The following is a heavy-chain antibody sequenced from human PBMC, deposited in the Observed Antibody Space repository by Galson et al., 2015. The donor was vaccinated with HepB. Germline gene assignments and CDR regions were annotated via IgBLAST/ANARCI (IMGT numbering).Heavy chain of an antibody. D-gene: IGHD5-24*01. CDR1: GFSLSTSGMC. CDR3: ARIMFPGEMATNPWWYFDL. J-gene: IGHJ2*01. V-gene: IGHV2-70*11. CDR2: IDWDDDK. Sequence: ALVKPTQTLTLTCTFSGFSLSTSGMCVSWIRQPPGKALEWLARIDWDDDKYYSTSLKTRLTISKDTSKNQVVLTMTSMDPVDTATYYCARIMFPGEMATNPWWYFDLWGRGTLVTVSS.